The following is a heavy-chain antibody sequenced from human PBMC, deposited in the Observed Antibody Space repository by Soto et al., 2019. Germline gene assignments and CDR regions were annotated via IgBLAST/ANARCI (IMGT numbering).Heavy chain of an antibody. J-gene: IGHJ4*02. D-gene: IGHD2-8*01. CDR2: ISVYRGKT. V-gene: IGHV1-18*01. CDR3: ARDHIILTVGTLAY. CDR1: GYTFSNYG. Sequence: ASVKVSCKVTGYTFSNYGISWVRQVPGQGLEWMGWISVYRGKTNYAQKFQGRVIMTTDTSTSTAYMELRTLRSNDTAVYYCARDHIILTVGTLAYWGKGTLLTVSS.